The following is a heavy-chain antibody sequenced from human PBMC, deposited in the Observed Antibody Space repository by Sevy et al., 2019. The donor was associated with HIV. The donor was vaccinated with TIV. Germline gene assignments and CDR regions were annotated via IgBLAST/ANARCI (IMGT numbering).Heavy chain of an antibody. CDR2: ISWNSGSI. V-gene: IGHV3-9*01. Sequence: GGSLRLSCAASGFTFDDYAMHWVRQAPGKGLEWVSGISWNSGSIGYADSVKGRFTISRDNAKNSLYLQMNSLRAEETALYYCAKDMELGDCSGGSCYGGIYYYYGMDVWGQGTTVTVSS. D-gene: IGHD2-15*01. CDR1: GFTFDDYA. CDR3: AKDMELGDCSGGSCYGGIYYYYGMDV. J-gene: IGHJ6*02.